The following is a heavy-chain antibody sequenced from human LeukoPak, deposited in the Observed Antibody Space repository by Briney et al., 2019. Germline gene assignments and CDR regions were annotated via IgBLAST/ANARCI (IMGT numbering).Heavy chain of an antibody. D-gene: IGHD1-1*01. CDR1: GFTFSSYW. CDR2: IKQDGSEK. V-gene: IGHV3-7*01. Sequence: GGSLRLSCAASGFTFSSYWMSWVHQAPGKGLEWVANIKQDGSEKYYVDSVKGRFTISRDNAKNSLYLQMNSLRAEDTAVYYCARDRYRLVPYDAFDIWGQGTMVTVSS. CDR3: ARDRYRLVPYDAFDI. J-gene: IGHJ3*02.